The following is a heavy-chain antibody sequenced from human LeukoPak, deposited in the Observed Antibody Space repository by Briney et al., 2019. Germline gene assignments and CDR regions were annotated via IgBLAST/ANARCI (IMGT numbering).Heavy chain of an antibody. V-gene: IGHV4-59*08. CDR3: ARQGYSAYEILDY. CDR2: IYYSGST. D-gene: IGHD5-12*01. Sequence: SETLSLTCTVSGGSISSYYWSWIRQPPGKGPEWIGYIYYSGSTNYSPSLKSRVTISVDTSKNQFSLKLSSVTAADTAVYYCARQGYSAYEILDYWGQGTLVTVSS. J-gene: IGHJ4*02. CDR1: GGSISSYY.